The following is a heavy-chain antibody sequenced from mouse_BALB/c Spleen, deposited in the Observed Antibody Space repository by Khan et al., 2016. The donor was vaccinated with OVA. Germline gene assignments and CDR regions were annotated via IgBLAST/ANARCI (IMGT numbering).Heavy chain of an antibody. Sequence: QVRLQQSGAELARPGASVKMSCKASGYTFTSYTIHWIKLRPGQGLKWIGYITPSNGYTNYNQKFKDKATLTADKSSTTAYMQLSSLTSDDSEVYNWVRDGSYYRNDGWFAYWGLGTLVTVSA. CDR1: GYTFTSYT. V-gene: IGHV1-4*01. J-gene: IGHJ3*01. D-gene: IGHD2-14*01. CDR2: ITPSNGYT. CDR3: VRDGSYYRNDGWFAY.